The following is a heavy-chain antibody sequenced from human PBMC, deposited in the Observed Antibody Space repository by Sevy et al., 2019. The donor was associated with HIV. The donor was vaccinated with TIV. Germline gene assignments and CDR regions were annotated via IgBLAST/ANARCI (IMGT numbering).Heavy chain of an antibody. D-gene: IGHD4-17*01. Sequence: GGSLRLSCTASGFTFGDYAMSWFRQAPGKGREWVGFIRSTAYGGTTEYAASVKGRITISRDDSNSIAYLQMNSLKTEDTDVSYGTRELLDDGDYLVDRSDYWGQGTLVTVSS. CDR3: TRELLDDGDYLVDRSDY. CDR1: GFTFGDYA. V-gene: IGHV3-49*03. J-gene: IGHJ4*02. CDR2: IRSTAYGGTT.